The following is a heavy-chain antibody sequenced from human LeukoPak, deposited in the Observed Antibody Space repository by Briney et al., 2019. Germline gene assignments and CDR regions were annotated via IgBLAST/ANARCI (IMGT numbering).Heavy chain of an antibody. CDR2: INPNSGGT. Sequence: ASVKVSCKASGYTFTGYYMHWVRQAPGQGLEWMGWINPNSGGTNYAQKFQGRVTMTRDTSISTAYMELSRLRSDDTAAYYCARDALGSSSWVDYWGQGTLVTVSS. D-gene: IGHD6-13*01. CDR1: GYTFTGYY. CDR3: ARDALGSSSWVDY. V-gene: IGHV1-2*02. J-gene: IGHJ4*02.